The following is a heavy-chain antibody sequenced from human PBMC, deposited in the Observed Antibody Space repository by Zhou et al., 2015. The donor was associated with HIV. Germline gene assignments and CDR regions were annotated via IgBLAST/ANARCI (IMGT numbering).Heavy chain of an antibody. Sequence: QVQLVQSGAEVKKPGASVKVSCKASGYTFTSYGISWVRQAPGQGLEWMGWISAYNGNTNYAQKLQGRVTMTTDTSTSTAYMELSSLRSEDTAVYYCAREKPGYSSSSLGHYNYYMDVWGKGTTVTVSS. CDR1: GYTFTSYG. D-gene: IGHD6-6*01. CDR3: AREKPGYSSSSLGHYNYYMDV. V-gene: IGHV1-18*01. CDR2: ISAYNGNT. J-gene: IGHJ6*03.